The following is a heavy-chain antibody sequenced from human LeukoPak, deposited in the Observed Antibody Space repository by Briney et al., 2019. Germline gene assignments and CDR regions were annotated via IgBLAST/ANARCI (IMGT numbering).Heavy chain of an antibody. V-gene: IGHV4-39*01. CDR2: IYYSGST. CDR3: ARHRPGIAAAGAFDY. D-gene: IGHD6-13*01. Sequence: PSETLSLTCTVSGGSLSSSSYYWGWIRQPPGKGLEWIGGIYYSGSTYYNPSLKSRVTISVDTSKNQFSLKLSSVTAADTAVYYCARHRPGIAAAGAFDYWGQGTLVTVSS. J-gene: IGHJ4*02. CDR1: GGSLSSSSYY.